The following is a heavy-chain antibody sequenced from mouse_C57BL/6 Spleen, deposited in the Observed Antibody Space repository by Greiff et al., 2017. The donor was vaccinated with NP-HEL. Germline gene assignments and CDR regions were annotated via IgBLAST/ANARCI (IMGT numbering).Heavy chain of an antibody. CDR2: IHPNSGST. Sequence: QVQLQQPGAELVKPGASVKLSCKASGYTFTSYWMHWVKQRPGQGLEWIGMIHPNSGSTNYNEKFKSKATLTVDKSSSTAYMQLSSLTSEDSAVYYCARRGDYDAPFAYWGQGTLVTVSA. D-gene: IGHD2-4*01. J-gene: IGHJ3*01. CDR1: GYTFTSYW. V-gene: IGHV1-64*01. CDR3: ARRGDYDAPFAY.